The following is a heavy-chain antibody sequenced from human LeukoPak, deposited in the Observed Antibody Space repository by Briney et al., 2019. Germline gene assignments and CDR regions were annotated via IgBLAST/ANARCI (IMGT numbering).Heavy chain of an antibody. V-gene: IGHV3-74*01. CDR3: ARDLGAVGNNWFDP. D-gene: IGHD6-19*01. J-gene: IGHJ5*02. CDR2: INSDGSST. CDR1: GFTFGIYA. Sequence: PGGSLRLSCAASGFTFGIYAMNWVRQAPGKGLVWVSRINSDGSSTSYADSVKGRFTISRDNAKNTLYLQMNSLRAEDTAVYYCARDLGAVGNNWFDPWGQGTLVTVSS.